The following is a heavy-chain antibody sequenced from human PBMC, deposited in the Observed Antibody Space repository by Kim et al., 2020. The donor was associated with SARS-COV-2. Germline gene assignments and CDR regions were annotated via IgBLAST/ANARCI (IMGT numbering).Heavy chain of an antibody. J-gene: IGHJ4*02. CDR3: ARGRCSGGSCYGY. V-gene: IGHV4-34*01. CDR1: GGSFSGYY. D-gene: IGHD2-15*01. CDR2: INHSGST. Sequence: SETLSLTCAVYGGSFSGYYWSWIRQPPGKGLEWIGEINHSGSTNYNPSLKSRVTISVDTSKNQFSLKLSSVTAADTAVYYCARGRCSGGSCYGYWGQGTLVTVSS.